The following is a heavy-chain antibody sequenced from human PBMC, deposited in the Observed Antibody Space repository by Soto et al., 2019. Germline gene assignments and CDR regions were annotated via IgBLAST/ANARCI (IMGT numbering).Heavy chain of an antibody. V-gene: IGHV3-23*01. CDR2: ISGSDGTT. Sequence: EVQILESGGGLVQSGGSLRLSCAASGFTFSSSAMNWVRQAPGKGLEWVSVISGSDGTTYYADSVKGRFTISRDNSKNTLYLDMNSQRAEDTALYYCAKSLNITWKNYFDPWGQGTLVTVSS. D-gene: IGHD1-1*01. J-gene: IGHJ5*02. CDR3: AKSLNITWKNYFDP. CDR1: GFTFSSSA.